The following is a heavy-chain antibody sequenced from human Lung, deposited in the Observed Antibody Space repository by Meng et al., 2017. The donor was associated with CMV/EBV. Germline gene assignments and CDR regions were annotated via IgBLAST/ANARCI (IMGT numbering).Heavy chain of an antibody. V-gene: IGHV1-18*01. D-gene: IGHD1-26*01. Sequence: QLQLGHVEGEGKCLGASEKASCKASGYTFNNYGITVVRQAPGQGLEWMGWINAYNGDTNYAQTLQGRVTMTTDTSTSTAYMELRSLRSDDTAVYYCARVEVGITSGDYWGQGTLVTVSS. J-gene: IGHJ4*02. CDR3: ARVEVGITSGDY. CDR1: GYTFNNYG. CDR2: INAYNGDT.